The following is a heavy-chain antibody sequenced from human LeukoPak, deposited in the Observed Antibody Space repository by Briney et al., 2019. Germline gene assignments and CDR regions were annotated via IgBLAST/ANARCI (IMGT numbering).Heavy chain of an antibody. CDR2: IIPILGIA. D-gene: IGHD5-24*01. CDR1: GGTFSSYA. Sequence: GASVKVSCKASGGTFSSYAISWVRQAPGQGLEWMGRIIPILGIANYAQKFQGRVTITADKSTSTAYMELSSLRSEDTAVYYCARDFEMTLLDYWGQGTLVTVSS. CDR3: ARDFEMTLLDY. J-gene: IGHJ4*02. V-gene: IGHV1-69*04.